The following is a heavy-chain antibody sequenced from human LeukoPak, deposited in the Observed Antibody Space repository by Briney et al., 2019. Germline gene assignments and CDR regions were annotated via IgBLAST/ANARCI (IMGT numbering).Heavy chain of an antibody. CDR2: MSPNSGDT. CDR1: GYTFTTHD. CDR3: ARDGPGGLSYFDY. D-gene: IGHD3-16*01. Sequence: ASVKVSCKASGYTFTTHDINWVRQATGQGLEWLGRMSPNSGDTGYAQKFQGRVTMTSDSSISTAYMELRSLRSDDTAVYYCARDGPGGLSYFDYWGQGTLVTVSS. J-gene: IGHJ4*02. V-gene: IGHV1-8*01.